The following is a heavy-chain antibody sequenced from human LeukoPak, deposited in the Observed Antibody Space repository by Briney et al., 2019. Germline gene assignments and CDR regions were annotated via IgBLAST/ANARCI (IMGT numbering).Heavy chain of an antibody. CDR2: ISAYNGNT. D-gene: IGHD5-24*01. V-gene: IGHV1-18*01. CDR1: GYTFTSYG. J-gene: IGHJ5*02. Sequence: GASAKVSCKASGYTFTSYGISWVRQAPGQGLEWMGWISAYNGNTNYAQKLQGRVTMTTDTSTSTAYMELRSLRSDDTAVYYCASGPLGEMATPGWFDPWGQGTLVTVSS. CDR3: ASGPLGEMATPGWFDP.